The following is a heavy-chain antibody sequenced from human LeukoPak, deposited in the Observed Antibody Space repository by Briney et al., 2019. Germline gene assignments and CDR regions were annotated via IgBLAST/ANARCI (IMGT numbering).Heavy chain of an antibody. Sequence: GESLKISCKGSGYSFTSYWIGWVRQMPGKGLEWMGIICPGDSVTRYSPSFQGQVTISADKSISTAYLQWSSLKASDTAMYYCARVIAAAMGAFDIWGQGTMVTVSS. V-gene: IGHV5-51*01. CDR1: GYSFTSYW. CDR2: ICPGDSVT. J-gene: IGHJ3*02. CDR3: ARVIAAAMGAFDI. D-gene: IGHD6-13*01.